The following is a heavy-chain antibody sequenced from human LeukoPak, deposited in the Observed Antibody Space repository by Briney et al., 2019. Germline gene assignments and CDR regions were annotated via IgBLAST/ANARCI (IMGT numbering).Heavy chain of an antibody. D-gene: IGHD2-21*02. J-gene: IGHJ5*02. CDR2: IYYSGST. V-gene: IGHV4-30-4*07. Sequence: ASETLSLTCAVSGGSISSGGYSWSWIRQPPGKGLEWIGYIYYSGSTYYNPSLKSRVTISVDTSKNQFSLKLSSVTAADTAIYYCARAYCGGDCYNSRGWFDPWGQGTLVTVSS. CDR3: ARAYCGGDCYNSRGWFDP. CDR1: GGSISSGGYS.